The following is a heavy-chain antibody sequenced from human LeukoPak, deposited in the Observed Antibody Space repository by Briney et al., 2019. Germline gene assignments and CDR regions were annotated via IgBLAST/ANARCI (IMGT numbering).Heavy chain of an antibody. J-gene: IGHJ4*02. V-gene: IGHV3-21*01. CDR1: GFTFSSYS. CDR3: ARSRPPYCGGDCYYFDY. D-gene: IGHD2-21*02. CDR2: ISSSSSYI. Sequence: GGSLRLSCAASGFTFSSYSMNWVRQAPGKGLEWVSSISSSSSYIYYADSVKGRFTISRDNAKNSLYLQMNSLRAEDTAVYYCARSRPPYCGGDCYYFDYWGQGTLVTVSS.